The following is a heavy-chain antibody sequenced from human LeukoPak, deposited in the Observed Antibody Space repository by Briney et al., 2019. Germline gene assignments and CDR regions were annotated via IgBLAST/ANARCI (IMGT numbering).Heavy chain of an antibody. J-gene: IGHJ5*02. D-gene: IGHD3/OR15-3a*01. CDR3: ARVGLRNWFDP. V-gene: IGHV4-59*01. CDR1: GGSISSYY. Sequence: NTSETLSLTCTVSGGSISSYYWSWIRQPPGKGLEWIGYIYYSGSTNYNPSLKSRVTISVDTSKNQFSLKLSSVTAADTAVYYCARVGLRNWFDPWGQGTLVTVSS. CDR2: IYYSGST.